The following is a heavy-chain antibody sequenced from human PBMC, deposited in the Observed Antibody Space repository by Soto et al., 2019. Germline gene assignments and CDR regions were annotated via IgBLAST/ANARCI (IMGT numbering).Heavy chain of an antibody. J-gene: IGHJ6*03. CDR1: GGSISSYY. CDR2: IYYSGST. V-gene: IGHV4-59*01. Sequence: PSETLSLTCTVSGGSISSYYWSWIRQPPGKGLEWIGYIYYSGSTNYNPPLKSRVTISVDTSKNQFSLKLSSVTAADTAVYYCARLSSGREPYYYYYYMDVWGKGTTVTVSS. CDR3: ARLSSGREPYYYYYYMDV. D-gene: IGHD6-19*01.